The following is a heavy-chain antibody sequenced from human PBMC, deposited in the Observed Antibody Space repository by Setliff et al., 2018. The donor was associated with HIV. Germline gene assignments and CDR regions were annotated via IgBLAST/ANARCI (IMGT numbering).Heavy chain of an antibody. CDR3: ARGRCRYCSGGSRRPYYYYGMDV. Sequence: GSLRLSCVASGFAFNSYTMTWVRQAPGKGLEWVSTIRGSGGTYYADSVKGRYTVSRDNSKNTMFLQVQSLRADDTAIFYCARGRCRYCSGGSRRPYYYYGMDVWGQGTTVTVSS. CDR2: IRGSGGT. D-gene: IGHD2-15*01. V-gene: IGHV3-23*01. CDR1: GFAFNSYT. J-gene: IGHJ6*02.